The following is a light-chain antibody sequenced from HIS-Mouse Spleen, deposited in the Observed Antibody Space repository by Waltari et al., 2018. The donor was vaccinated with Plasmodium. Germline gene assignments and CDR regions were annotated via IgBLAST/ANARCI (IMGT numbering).Light chain of an antibody. CDR1: KLGDKY. J-gene: IGLJ2*01. CDR3: QAWDSSTAWV. CDR2: QDS. Sequence: SYELTQPPSVSVSPGQTASITCSGDKLGDKYACWYQQKPGRSPVLVIYQDSKRPSGIPARFSGSNSGNTATLTISGTHAMDEADYYCQAWDSSTAWVFGGGTKLTVL. V-gene: IGLV3-1*01.